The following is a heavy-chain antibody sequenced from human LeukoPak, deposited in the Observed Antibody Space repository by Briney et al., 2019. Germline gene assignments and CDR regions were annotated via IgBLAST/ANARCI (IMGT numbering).Heavy chain of an antibody. Sequence: SETLSLTCTVSGGSISNSSYYWGWIRQPPGKGLEWIGSIYYSGSTYYNPSLKSRVTISVDTSKNQFSLKLSSVTAADTAVYYCARRKKQWPYNWFDPWGQGTLVTVSS. CDR3: ARRKKQWPYNWFDP. J-gene: IGHJ5*02. CDR2: IYYSGST. CDR1: GGSISNSSYY. D-gene: IGHD6-19*01. V-gene: IGHV4-39*07.